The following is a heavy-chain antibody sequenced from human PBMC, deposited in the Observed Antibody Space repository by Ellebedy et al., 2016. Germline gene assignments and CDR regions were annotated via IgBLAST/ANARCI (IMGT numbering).Heavy chain of an antibody. Sequence: ASVKVSXKASSYTFTSYGISWVRQAPGQGLEWMGWISAYNGNTNYAQKLQGRVTMTTDTSTSTAYMELRSLRSDDTAVYYCARDKREWYAAAGTGWFDPWGQGTLVTVSS. CDR3: ARDKREWYAAAGTGWFDP. CDR1: SYTFTSYG. J-gene: IGHJ5*02. CDR2: ISAYNGNT. D-gene: IGHD6-13*01. V-gene: IGHV1-18*01.